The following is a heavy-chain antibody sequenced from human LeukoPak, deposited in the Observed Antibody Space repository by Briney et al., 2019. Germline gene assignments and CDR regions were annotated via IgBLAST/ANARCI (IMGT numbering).Heavy chain of an antibody. D-gene: IGHD1-26*01. Sequence: ASVKVSCKASGYTFTSYAMNWVRQAPGQGLEWMGWINTNTGNPTYAQGFTGRVVFSLDTSVSTAYLQISSLKAEDTAMYYCARRGGLVGATHYFDYWGQGTLVTVSS. J-gene: IGHJ4*02. V-gene: IGHV7-4-1*02. CDR2: INTNTGNP. CDR3: ARRGGLVGATHYFDY. CDR1: GYTFTSYA.